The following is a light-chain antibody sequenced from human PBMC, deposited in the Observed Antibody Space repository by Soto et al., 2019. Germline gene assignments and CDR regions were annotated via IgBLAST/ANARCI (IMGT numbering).Light chain of an antibody. Sequence: ELVLMQTPDTLSVAKGERAPLSCRPRQNVSSNLAWYQQKPGPAPRLLIYGESTRATGIPARFSCIWSGTGWNLTYVCLLGVHVEVFYCQQYNMLLSFTCGEGTRLEIK. J-gene: IGKJ5*01. CDR2: GES. CDR1: QNVSSN. CDR3: QQYNMLLSFT. V-gene: IGKV3-15*01.